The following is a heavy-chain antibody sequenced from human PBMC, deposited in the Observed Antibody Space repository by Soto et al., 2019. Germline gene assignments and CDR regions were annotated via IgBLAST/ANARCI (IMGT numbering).Heavy chain of an antibody. CDR2: ISVDSVSI. V-gene: IGHV3-48*02. CDR3: ARDHRWAFDY. D-gene: IGHD3-16*01. CDR1: GFSFDRYA. Sequence: EVQLVESGGGLVQPGGYLRLSCVASGFSFDRYAMNWVRQAPGKGLEWLSWISVDSVSIEYSDSVTGRFTMSRDDAKNLVYLQMNSLQDEDTAVYYCARDHRWAFDYWGRGTLVTVTS. J-gene: IGHJ4*02.